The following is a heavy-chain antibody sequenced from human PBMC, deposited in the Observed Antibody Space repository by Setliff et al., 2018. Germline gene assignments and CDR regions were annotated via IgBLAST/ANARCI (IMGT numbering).Heavy chain of an antibody. CDR1: GYSFIDYY. J-gene: IGHJ6*03. CDR3: ATDVNQWDPTYMDV. V-gene: IGHV1-18*04. Sequence: ASVKVSCKASGYSFIDYYIHWVRQAPGQGPEWMGRVSVYNGYVVYAQKLQGRVTMTTDTSTRTAYLELRALTSDDTAVYYCATDVNQWDPTYMDVWGEGTTVTVS. D-gene: IGHD1-26*01. CDR2: VSVYNGYV.